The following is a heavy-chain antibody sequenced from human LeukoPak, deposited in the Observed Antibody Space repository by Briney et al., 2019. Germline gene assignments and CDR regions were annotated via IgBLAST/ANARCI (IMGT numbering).Heavy chain of an antibody. CDR3: ARLARYYDILTGYSPSFFDY. V-gene: IGHV4-39*01. J-gene: IGHJ4*02. D-gene: IGHD3-9*01. Sequence: WFRQAPGKGLEWIGSIYYSGSTYYNPSLKSRVTISVDTSKNQVSLKLSSVTAADTAVYYCARLARYYDILTGYSPSFFDYWGQGTLVTVSS. CDR2: IYYSGST.